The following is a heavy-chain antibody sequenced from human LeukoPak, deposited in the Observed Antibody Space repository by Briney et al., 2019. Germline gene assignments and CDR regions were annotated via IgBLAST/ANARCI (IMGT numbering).Heavy chain of an antibody. CDR1: GFTFSSYA. J-gene: IGHJ4*02. D-gene: IGHD3-22*01. V-gene: IGHV3-23*01. CDR3: ASDPPRGEIVVREDY. Sequence: GGSLRLSCAASGFTFSSYAMSWVRQAPGKGLEWVSAISGSGGSTYYADSVKGRFTISRDNSKNTLYLQMDSLRAEDTAVYYCASDPPRGEIVVREDYWGQGTLVTVSS. CDR2: ISGSGGST.